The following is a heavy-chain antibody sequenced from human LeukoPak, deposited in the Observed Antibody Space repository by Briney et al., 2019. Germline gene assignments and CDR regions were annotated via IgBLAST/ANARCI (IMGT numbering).Heavy chain of an antibody. D-gene: IGHD3-16*01. CDR1: GFTFSSSA. Sequence: GASVKVSCKASGFTFSSSAMQWVRQACGQRLEWIGWIVVGSGNTNYAQKFQERVTITRDMSTSTAYMELSSLRSEDTAVYYCAAQSDYVFGFDPWGQGTLVTVSS. CDR2: IVVGSGNT. J-gene: IGHJ5*02. V-gene: IGHV1-58*02. CDR3: AAQSDYVFGFDP.